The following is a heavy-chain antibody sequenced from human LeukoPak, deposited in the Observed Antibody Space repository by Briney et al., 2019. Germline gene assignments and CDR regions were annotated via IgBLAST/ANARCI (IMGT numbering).Heavy chain of an antibody. CDR3: ARELWCSGGNCYLNAFDI. J-gene: IGHJ3*02. Sequence: GASVTVSCKASGYTFTGYYMRWVRQAPGQGLEWMAYISPLNGKTRYAQRIQGRVTMTTDTSTSTAYMELRSLRSDDTAVYYCARELWCSGGNCYLNAFDIWGQGTMVTVSS. V-gene: IGHV1-18*04. D-gene: IGHD2-15*01. CDR2: ISPLNGKT. CDR1: GYTFTGYY.